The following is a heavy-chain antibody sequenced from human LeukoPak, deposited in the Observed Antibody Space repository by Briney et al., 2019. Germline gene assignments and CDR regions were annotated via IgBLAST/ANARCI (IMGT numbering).Heavy chain of an antibody. D-gene: IGHD6-19*01. CDR2: IYYSGST. V-gene: IGHV4-59*01. CDR1: GGSISSYY. Sequence: SETLSLTCTVSGGSISSYYWSWIRQPPGKGLEWIGYIYYSGSTNYNPSLKSRVTISEDTSKNQFSLKLSSVTAADTAVYYCARSPPKGLVRGDQFDYWGQGTLVTVSS. J-gene: IGHJ4*02. CDR3: ARSPPKGLVRGDQFDY.